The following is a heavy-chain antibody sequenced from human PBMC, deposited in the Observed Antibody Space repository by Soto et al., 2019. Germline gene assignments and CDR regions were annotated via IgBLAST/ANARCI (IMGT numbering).Heavy chain of an antibody. CDR3: ADRRVGSDLLGAYYIDH. D-gene: IGHD3-9*01. CDR2: IFWDDDE. CDR1: GFSLTTSGVG. Sequence: QITLNESGPTLVIPTQTLTLTCTFSGFSLTTSGVGVGWIRQPPGKTLEWLALIFWDDDERYSPSLKSRLTLTEDPSKSQVVLTMTNMDPVNTPTYCCADRRVGSDLLGAYYIDHWGQGTLVTVSS. J-gene: IGHJ4*02. V-gene: IGHV2-5*02.